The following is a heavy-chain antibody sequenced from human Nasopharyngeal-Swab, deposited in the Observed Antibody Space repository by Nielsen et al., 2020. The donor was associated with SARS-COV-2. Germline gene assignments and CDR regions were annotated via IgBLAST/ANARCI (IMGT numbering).Heavy chain of an antibody. CDR1: GGSFSGYY. CDR3: ERGRSLDY. J-gene: IGHJ4*02. Sequence: ESLKISCAVYGGSFSGYYWSWIRQPPGKGLDWIGEINHSGSTNYNPSLKSRVTISVDTSKNQFSLKLSSVTAADTAVYDGERGRSLDYWGQGTRVTVSS. CDR2: INHSGST. V-gene: IGHV4-34*01.